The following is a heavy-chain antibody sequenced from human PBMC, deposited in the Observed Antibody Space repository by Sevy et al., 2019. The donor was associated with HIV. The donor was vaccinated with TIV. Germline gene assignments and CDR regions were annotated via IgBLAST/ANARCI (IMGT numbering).Heavy chain of an antibody. V-gene: IGHV1-8*01. D-gene: IGHD3-3*01. CDR3: ARARLDYEFWSGSYFSRAPWGYKYYAMDV. J-gene: IGHJ6*02. Sequence: ALVKVSCKAAGYSFTNFDINWVRQATGQGLEWMGWMNPNNGNTHYAQKFQGRVTMTRSSSANTAYMELSSLTSEDTAIYYCARARLDYEFWSGSYFSRAPWGYKYYAMDVWGQGTTVTVSS. CDR2: MNPNNGNT. CDR1: GYSFTNFD.